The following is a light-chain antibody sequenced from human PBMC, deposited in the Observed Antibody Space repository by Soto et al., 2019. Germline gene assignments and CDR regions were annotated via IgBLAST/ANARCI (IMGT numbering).Light chain of an antibody. CDR3: CSFARSRIL. J-gene: IGLJ1*01. V-gene: IGLV2-23*02. CDR1: SSDVGSYNL. CDR2: EVS. Sequence: QSVLTQPASVSGSPGQSITISCTGTSSDVGSYNLVSWYQQHPGKAPKFMIYEVSERPAGVSNRFSGSKSGNTASLTISGLQAEDEADYYCCSFARSRILFGTGTKLTVL.